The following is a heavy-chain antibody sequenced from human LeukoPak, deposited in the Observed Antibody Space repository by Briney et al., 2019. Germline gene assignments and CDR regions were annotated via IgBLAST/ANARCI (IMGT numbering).Heavy chain of an antibody. CDR1: GGSISSGDYY. CDR2: ISYSGST. J-gene: IGHJ5*02. Sequence: SEILSLTCTVSGGSISSGDYYWSWIRQHPGKGPEWIGHISYSGSTYYNPSLKSRIIISVDTSKNYFSLKLSSMTAADTAVYYCARLTTTVSAWFDPWGQGTVVTVSS. CDR3: ARLTTTVSAWFDP. V-gene: IGHV4-31*03. D-gene: IGHD4/OR15-4a*01.